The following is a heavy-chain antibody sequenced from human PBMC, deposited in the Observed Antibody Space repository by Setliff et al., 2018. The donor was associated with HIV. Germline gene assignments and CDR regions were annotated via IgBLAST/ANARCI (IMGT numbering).Heavy chain of an antibody. Sequence: ASVKVSCKASGYIFTSYYLHWVRQVPGQGLEWMGIINSGTGSTTYAQKFQGRVTMTWDMSTTTLSMELSSLTSEDTAVFYCARGTTESCDYWGQGTLVTVSS. CDR1: GYIFTSYY. D-gene: IGHD4-17*01. CDR2: INSGTGST. J-gene: IGHJ4*02. CDR3: ARGTTESCDY. V-gene: IGHV1-46*01.